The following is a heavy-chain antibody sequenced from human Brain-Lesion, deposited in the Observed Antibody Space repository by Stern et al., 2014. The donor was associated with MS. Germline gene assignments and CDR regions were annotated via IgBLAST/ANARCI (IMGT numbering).Heavy chain of an antibody. D-gene: IGHD3-3*01. CDR1: GYIFTGYY. Sequence: QLVQSGAEVKKPGASVKVSCKTSGYIFTGYYIHWVRQAPGQGLEWMAWINPNTGGTKYAQKFQGRVTMSRDTSIGTAYVELSSLTSDDTAVYYCARDQRGITIFGVVTDYYYLGMDVWGQGTTVTVSS. CDR3: ARDQRGITIFGVVTDYYYLGMDV. V-gene: IGHV1-2*02. J-gene: IGHJ6*02. CDR2: INPNTGGT.